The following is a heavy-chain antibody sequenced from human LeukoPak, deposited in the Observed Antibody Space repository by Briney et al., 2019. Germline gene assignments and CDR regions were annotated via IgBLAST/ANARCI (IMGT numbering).Heavy chain of an antibody. CDR1: GFTFSSYA. J-gene: IGHJ4*02. CDR2: INGCGGST. CDR3: ARRGAAGSYLGYFDS. D-gene: IGHD3-10*01. Sequence: GGSLRLSCAASGFTFSSYAMSWVSQAPGKGLEWGSAINGCGGSTYYADSVKGRCTFSRDNSKNALYLQMNSLRAEDTAVYFCARRGAAGSYLGYFDSWGQGTLVTVSS. V-gene: IGHV3-23*01.